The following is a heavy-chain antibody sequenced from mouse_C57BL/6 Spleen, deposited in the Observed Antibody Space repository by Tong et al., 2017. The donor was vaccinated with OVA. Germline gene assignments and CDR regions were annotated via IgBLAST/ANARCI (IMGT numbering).Heavy chain of an antibody. J-gene: IGHJ3*01. CDR2: IYPSDGST. Sequence: VQLQQSGPELVKPGASVKLSCKASGYTFTSYYINWVKQRPGQGLEWIGWIYPSDGSTKYNEKFKGKATLTVDTSSSTAYMELHSLTSEDSAVYFCARGGITAAPFATWAQGTLVTVSA. D-gene: IGHD1-1*01. V-gene: IGHV1-85*01. CDR1: GYTFTSYY. CDR3: ARGGITAAPFAT.